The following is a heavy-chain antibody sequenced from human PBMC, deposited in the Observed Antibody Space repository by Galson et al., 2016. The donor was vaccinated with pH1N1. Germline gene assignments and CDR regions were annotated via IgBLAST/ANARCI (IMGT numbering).Heavy chain of an antibody. CDR3: ARNIWAVAGDYYSYGMDV. CDR2: IDWDDDK. V-gene: IGHV2-70*01. D-gene: IGHD6-19*01. J-gene: IGHJ6*02. Sequence: PALVKPTQTLTLTCTFSGFSLSTSGMCVSWIRQPPGKALEWLALIDWDDDKYYSTSLKTRLTISKDTSKNQVVLTMTNMDPVDTATYYCARNIWAVAGDYYSYGMDVWGQGTTVTVSS. CDR1: GFSLSTSGMC.